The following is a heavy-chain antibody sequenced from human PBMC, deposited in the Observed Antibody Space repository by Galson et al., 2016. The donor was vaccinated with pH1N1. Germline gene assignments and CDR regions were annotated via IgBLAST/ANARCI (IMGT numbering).Heavy chain of an antibody. V-gene: IGHV3-73*01. CDR2: IRNKANNYAT. CDR1: GFTFSGSA. J-gene: IGHJ4*02. D-gene: IGHD3-22*01. Sequence: RLSCAASGFTFSGSAMHWVRQASGKGLEWIGRIRNKANNYATSYAASVKGRFTISRDESENTAYLQMNSLKTEDTAVYYCIRYYYDYSGYSGVYWGQGTLVTVSS. CDR3: IRYYYDYSGYSGVY.